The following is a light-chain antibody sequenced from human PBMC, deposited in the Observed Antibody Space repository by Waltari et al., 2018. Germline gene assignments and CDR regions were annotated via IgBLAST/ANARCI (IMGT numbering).Light chain of an antibody. CDR1: QSVNSN. CDR3: QQYNNWPPGRT. Sequence: EILLTQSPATLSVSPGERATLSCRASQSVNSNLAWYQQKPGQAPRLIIYGASTRATGVPARFSGSGSGTDFTLTISSLQSEDFAVYYCQQYNNWPPGRTFGQGTKVEI. V-gene: IGKV3-15*01. J-gene: IGKJ1*01. CDR2: GAS.